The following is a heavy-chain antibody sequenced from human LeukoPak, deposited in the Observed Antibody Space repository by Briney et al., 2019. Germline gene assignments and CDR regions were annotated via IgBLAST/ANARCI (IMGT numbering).Heavy chain of an antibody. CDR3: ASLGLPQVTYSSGWTARIDQITGGSLGY. D-gene: IGHD6-19*01. CDR2: IYHSGST. J-gene: IGHJ4*02. CDR1: GGSISSGGYS. Sequence: SQTLSLTCAVSGGSISSGGYSWSWIRQPPGKGLEWIGYIYHSGSTNYNPSLKSRVTISVDTSKNQFSLKLSSVTAADTAVYYCASLGLPQVTYSSGWTARIDQITGGSLGYWGQGTLVTVSS. V-gene: IGHV4-30-2*02.